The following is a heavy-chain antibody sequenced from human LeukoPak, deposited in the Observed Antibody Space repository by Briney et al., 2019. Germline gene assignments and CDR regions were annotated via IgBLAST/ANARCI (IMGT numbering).Heavy chain of an antibody. CDR1: GGSISSYY. D-gene: IGHD6-19*01. CDR2: IYYSGST. J-gene: IGHJ3*02. V-gene: IGHV4-59*08. CDR3: ASGGWYSSLFVSGFIAVAGGDDAFDI. Sequence: SETLSLTCTVSGGSISSYYWSWIRQPPGKGLEWIGYIYYSGSTNYNPSLKSRVTISVDTSKNQFSLKLSSVTAADTAVYYCASGGWYSSLFVSGFIAVAGGDDAFDIWGQGTMVTVSS.